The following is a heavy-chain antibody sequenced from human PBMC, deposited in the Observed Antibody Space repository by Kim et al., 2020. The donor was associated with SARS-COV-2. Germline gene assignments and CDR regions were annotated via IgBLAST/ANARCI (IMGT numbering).Heavy chain of an antibody. V-gene: IGHV3-66*01. D-gene: IGHD5-18*01. J-gene: IGHJ4*02. Sequence: YYADSVKGRLTISRDNSKNTLYLQMNSLRAEDTAVFYCARGGGYSYGYLNYWGQGTLVTVSS. CDR3: ARGGGYSYGYLNY.